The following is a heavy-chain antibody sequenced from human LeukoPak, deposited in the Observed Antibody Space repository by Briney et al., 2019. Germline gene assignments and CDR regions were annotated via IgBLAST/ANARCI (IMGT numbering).Heavy chain of an antibody. CDR1: GGTFSSYA. J-gene: IGHJ5*02. V-gene: IGHV1-69*05. CDR2: IIPIFGTA. CDR3: ARARKEFFDYYDSSGVSNWFDP. D-gene: IGHD3-22*01. Sequence: SVKVSCKASGGTFSSYAISWVRQAPGQGLEWMGGIIPIFGTANYAQKFQGRVTITTDESTSTAYMELSSLRSEDTAVYYCARARKEFFDYYDSSGVSNWFDPWGQGTLVTVSS.